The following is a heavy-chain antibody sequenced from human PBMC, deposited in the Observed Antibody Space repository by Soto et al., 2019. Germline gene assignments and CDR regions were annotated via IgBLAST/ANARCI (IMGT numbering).Heavy chain of an antibody. V-gene: IGHV5-51*01. CDR1: GYDFTNYW. D-gene: IGHD6-13*01. CDR2: IYPGDSDI. Sequence: PGESLKISCKASGYDFTNYWIAWVRQTPGRGLEWMGMIYPGDSDIRYNPSFRGRVTISADKSITSAFVQWGSLKASDSAIYYCARFRAPRRQLISMSFHLWGLGTLGTVSS. J-gene: IGHJ4*03. CDR3: ARFRAPRRQLISMSFHL.